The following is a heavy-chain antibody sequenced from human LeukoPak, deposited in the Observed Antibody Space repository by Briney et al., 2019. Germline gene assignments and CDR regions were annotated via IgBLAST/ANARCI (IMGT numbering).Heavy chain of an antibody. J-gene: IGHJ6*02. CDR1: GLTFSSSW. D-gene: IGHD1-26*01. V-gene: IGHV3-7*01. Sequence: GGSLRLSCAVSGLTFSSSWMDWVRQAPGKGLEWVASINPDGNKKYSADSVKGRFTISRDNSKNTLYLQMNSLRAEDTAVYYCARERGEWELLRGYYYYGMDVWGQGTTVTVSS. CDR3: ARERGEWELLRGYYYYGMDV. CDR2: INPDGNKK.